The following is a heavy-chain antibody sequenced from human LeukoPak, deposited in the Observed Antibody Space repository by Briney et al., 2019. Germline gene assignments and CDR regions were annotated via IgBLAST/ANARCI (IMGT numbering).Heavy chain of an antibody. CDR1: GFTFTSYA. CDR2: ISGIGGRT. D-gene: IGHD4-11*01. V-gene: IGHV3-23*01. Sequence: RGSLRLSCAPSGFTFTSYAMSCVRPAPGKGLGWVSAISGIGGRTYYADSVKGRFTISRDNTKNTLYLQMNSLRAEDTAVYYCAKYFPRFDDYSRWANEYYFDYWGQGTLVTVSS. CDR3: AKYFPRFDDYSRWANEYYFDY. J-gene: IGHJ4*02.